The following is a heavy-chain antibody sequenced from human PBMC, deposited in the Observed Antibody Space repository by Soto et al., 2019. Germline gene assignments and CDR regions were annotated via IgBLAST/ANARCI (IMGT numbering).Heavy chain of an antibody. D-gene: IGHD6-19*01. CDR2: IIPILGIA. CDR3: ARHSAPFHYSSGWYARGGWFDP. Sequence: SVKVSCKASGGTFSSYTISWVRQAPGQGLEWMGRIIPILGIANYAQKFQGRVTITADKSTSTAYMELSSLRSEDTAVYYCARHSAPFHYSSGWYARGGWFDPWGQGTLVTVSS. J-gene: IGHJ5*02. V-gene: IGHV1-69*02. CDR1: GGTFSSYT.